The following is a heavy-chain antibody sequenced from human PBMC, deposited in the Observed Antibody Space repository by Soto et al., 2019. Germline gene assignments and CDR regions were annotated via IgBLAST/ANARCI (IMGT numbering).Heavy chain of an antibody. CDR2: IYFRGNT. Sequence: QLQLQESGPGLVKPSETLSLTCSVSGDSINSDKYYWGWIRQPPGKGLEWIGSIYFRGNTYYNPSLPPRVPISLAKSKSQFSLKLNSVTAADSAVYFCARLEGLATISYYFDFWGQGALVTVSS. V-gene: IGHV4-39*01. J-gene: IGHJ4*02. CDR3: ARLEGLATISYYFDF. D-gene: IGHD3-9*01. CDR1: GDSINSDKYY.